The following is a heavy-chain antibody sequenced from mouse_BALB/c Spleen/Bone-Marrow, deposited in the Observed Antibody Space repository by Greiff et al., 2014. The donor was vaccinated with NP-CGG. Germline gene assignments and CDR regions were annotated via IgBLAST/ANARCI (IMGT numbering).Heavy chain of an antibody. Sequence: EVHLVESGGGLVKPGGSLKLSCAASGLTFSSYAMSWVRQTPEKRLEWVATISSGGSYIYYLDSVKGRFTISRDNAKNTLYLQMSSLRSEDTAMYYCARPIYCGYDDALAYWGQGTLVTVSA. CDR1: GLTFSSYA. D-gene: IGHD2-2*01. CDR2: ISSGGSYI. CDR3: ARPIYCGYDDALAY. J-gene: IGHJ3*01. V-gene: IGHV5-9-3*01.